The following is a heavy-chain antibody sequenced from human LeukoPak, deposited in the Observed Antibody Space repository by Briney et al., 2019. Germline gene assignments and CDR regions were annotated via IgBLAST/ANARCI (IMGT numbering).Heavy chain of an antibody. CDR3: ARDRIYNWNYVSFDC. CDR1: GFTFSSYA. J-gene: IGHJ4*02. D-gene: IGHD1-7*01. V-gene: IGHV3-30-3*01. CDR2: ISYDGSNK. Sequence: GGSLRLSCSASGFTFSSYAMHWVRQAPGKGLEWVAVISYDGSNKYYADSVKGRFTISRDNSKNTLYLQMNSLRAEDTAVYYCARDRIYNWNYVSFDCRGQGTLVTVSS.